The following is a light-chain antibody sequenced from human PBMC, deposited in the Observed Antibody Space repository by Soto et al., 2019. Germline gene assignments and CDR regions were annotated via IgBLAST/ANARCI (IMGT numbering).Light chain of an antibody. Sequence: EIVLTQSPGTLSLSPGERATLSCRASQSVSSNYLAWYQQEPGQAPRLLIYGASSRATGIPDRFSGSGSGTDFTLTITRLEPEDSAVYFCQQYTGPPTTFGQGTRLEIK. J-gene: IGKJ5*01. CDR2: GAS. CDR1: QSVSSNY. CDR3: QQYTGPPTT. V-gene: IGKV3-20*01.